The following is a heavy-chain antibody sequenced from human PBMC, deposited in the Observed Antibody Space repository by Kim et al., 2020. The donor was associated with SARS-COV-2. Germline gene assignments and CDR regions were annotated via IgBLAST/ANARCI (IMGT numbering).Heavy chain of an antibody. CDR1: GGSISSSSYY. V-gene: IGHV4-39*01. J-gene: IGHJ4*02. CDR3: ARHGWTRPIFGVVIHFDY. Sequence: SETLSLTCTVSGGSISSSSYYWGWIRQPPGKGLEWIGSIYYSGSTYYNPSLKSRVTISVDTSKNQFSLKLSSVTAADTAVYYCARHGWTRPIFGVVIHFDYWGQGTLVTVSS. D-gene: IGHD3-3*01. CDR2: IYYSGST.